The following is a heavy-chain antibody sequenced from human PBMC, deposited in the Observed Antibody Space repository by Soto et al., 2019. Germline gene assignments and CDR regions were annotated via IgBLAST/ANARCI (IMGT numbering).Heavy chain of an antibody. Sequence: SGPTQVNPTQTLTLTCTFSGCSLSTSGVGVGWIRQPPGKALEWLALIYWDDDKRYSPSLKSRLTITKDTSKNQVVLTMTNMDPVDTFTYYCPHRQRIAAAGSAEYSQHWGQGTLVTISS. V-gene: IGHV2-5*02. CDR2: IYWDDDK. CDR1: GCSLSTSGVG. CDR3: PHRQRIAAAGSAEYSQH. D-gene: IGHD6-13*01. J-gene: IGHJ1*01.